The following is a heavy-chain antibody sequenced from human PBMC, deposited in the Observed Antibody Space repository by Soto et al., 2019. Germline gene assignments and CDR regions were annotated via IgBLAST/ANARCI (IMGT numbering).Heavy chain of an antibody. V-gene: IGHV3-21*01. CDR1: GFIFSTYS. Sequence: GGSLRLSCAASGFIFSTYSMNWVRQAPGKGLEWVSSISSSSTYIYYADSMKGRFTISRDNAKNSLYLQMNSLRAEDTAVYYCARALGTKLTTGAFVFHHWGQGTLV. CDR3: ARALGTKLTTGAFVFHH. J-gene: IGHJ1*01. CDR2: ISSSSTYI. D-gene: IGHD4-17*01.